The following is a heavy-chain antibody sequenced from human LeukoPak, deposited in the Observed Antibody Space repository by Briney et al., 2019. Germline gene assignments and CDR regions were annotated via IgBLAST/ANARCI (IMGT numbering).Heavy chain of an antibody. CDR2: IYHSGRT. J-gene: IGHJ5*02. CDR1: GGSFRGFY. D-gene: IGHD3-16*01. V-gene: IGHV4-34*01. Sequence: PSETLSLTCAVYGGSFRGFYWSWIRQPPGKGLEWIGEIYHSGRTNSNPSLKSRVTISVGTSKNHFSLKLTSVTAADTAVYYCAGFIWGIGFDPWGQGTLVTVSS. CDR3: AGFIWGIGFDP.